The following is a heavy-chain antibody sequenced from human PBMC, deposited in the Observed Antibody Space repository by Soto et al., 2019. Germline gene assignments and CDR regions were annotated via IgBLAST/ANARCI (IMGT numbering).Heavy chain of an antibody. CDR3: ARDRGYSSGPTDY. Sequence: ASVKLSCTASGGTYSSYTISWVRQAPGQGLEWMGRIIPILGIANYAQKFQGRVTITADKSTSTAYMELSSLRSEDTAVYYCARDRGYSSGPTDYWGQGTLVTVSS. V-gene: IGHV1-69*04. J-gene: IGHJ4*02. CDR2: IIPILGIA. D-gene: IGHD6-19*01. CDR1: GGTYSSYT.